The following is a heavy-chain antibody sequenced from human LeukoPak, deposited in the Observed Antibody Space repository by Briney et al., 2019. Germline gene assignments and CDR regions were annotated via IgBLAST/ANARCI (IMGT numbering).Heavy chain of an antibody. J-gene: IGHJ4*02. V-gene: IGHV4-59*08. CDR3: ARHPSFGMVIES. CDR1: GGSISSYY. Sequence: PSETLSLTCSVSGGSISSYYWSWIRQPPGRGLEWIGYVYYTGSTNYSPSLKSRVTISVDTSKNQFSLKLSSVTAADTAVYYCARHPSFGMVIESWGQGTLATVSS. D-gene: IGHD3-3*01. CDR2: VYYTGST.